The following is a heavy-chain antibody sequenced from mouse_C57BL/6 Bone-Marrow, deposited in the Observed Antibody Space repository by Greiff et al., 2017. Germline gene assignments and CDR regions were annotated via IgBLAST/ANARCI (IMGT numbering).Heavy chain of an antibody. V-gene: IGHV14-4*01. CDR2: IDPENGDT. Sequence: EVQLQQSGAELVRPGASVKLSCTASGFNIKDDYMHWVKQRPEQGLEWIGWIDPENGDTEYASKFQGKATITADTSSNTAYLQLSSVTSEDTAVYYCTYGYYEDYWGQGTTLTVSS. D-gene: IGHD2-3*01. CDR3: TYGYYEDY. CDR1: GFNIKDDY. J-gene: IGHJ2*01.